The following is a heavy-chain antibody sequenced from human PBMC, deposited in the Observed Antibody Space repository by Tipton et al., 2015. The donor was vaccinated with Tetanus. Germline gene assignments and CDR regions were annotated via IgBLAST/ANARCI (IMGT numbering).Heavy chain of an antibody. CDR1: GYTFTHYG. Sequence: QLVQSGAEVKKPGASVKVSCKASGYTFTHYGVNWVRQAPGQGLEWMGWISPFNENVNSAEKFQGRLTMTTDRSTATVYMDLRSLRSDDTAVYYCARGRGLGPHEYFEHWGQGTLVTVSS. V-gene: IGHV1-18*01. CDR3: ARGRGLGPHEYFEH. D-gene: IGHD3/OR15-3a*01. J-gene: IGHJ5*02. CDR2: ISPFNENV.